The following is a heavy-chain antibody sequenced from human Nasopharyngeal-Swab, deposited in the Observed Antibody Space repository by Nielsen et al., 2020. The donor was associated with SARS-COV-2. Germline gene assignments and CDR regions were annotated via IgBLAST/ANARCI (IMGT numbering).Heavy chain of an antibody. J-gene: IGHJ6*03. CDR1: GFTFSRIG. CDR2: ISASGVTT. V-gene: IGHV3-23*01. CDR3: AKDLNSNFLNYMDV. D-gene: IGHD4-11*01. Sequence: GESLKISCAASGFTFSRIGMGWVRQAPGKGLEWVSAISASGVTTYYADSVKGRFTISRDNSKSTLYLQMNSLRAEDTAAYYCAKDLNSNFLNYMDVWGKGTTVSVSS.